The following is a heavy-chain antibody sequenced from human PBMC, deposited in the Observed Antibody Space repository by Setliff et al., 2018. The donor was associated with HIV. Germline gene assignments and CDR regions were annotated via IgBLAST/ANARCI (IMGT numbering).Heavy chain of an antibody. CDR1: GESFSDYY. CDR2: IHTSGNT. V-gene: IGHV4-59*10. CDR3: ARGRTQWPNYNYFDP. Sequence: SETLSLTCAVYGESFSDYYWTWIRQPAGKGLQWIGRIHTSGNTNYNPSLKSRVTISVDTSKSQFSLKLSSLTAADTAVYYCARGRTQWPNYNYFDPWGLGTLVTVSS. D-gene: IGHD6-19*01. J-gene: IGHJ5*02.